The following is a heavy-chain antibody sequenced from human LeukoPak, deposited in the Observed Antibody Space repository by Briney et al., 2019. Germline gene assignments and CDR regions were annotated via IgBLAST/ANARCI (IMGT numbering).Heavy chain of an antibody. J-gene: IGHJ4*02. CDR1: GFTFSSSA. D-gene: IGHD6-19*01. V-gene: IGHV3-30*04. Sequence: PGRSLRLSCAASGFTFSSSAMHWVRQAPGKGLEWVAVISYDGSNKYYAASVKGRFTISRDNSKNTLYLQMNSLRAEDTAVYYCASPSGSSGWYRYYFDYWGQGTLVTVSS. CDR3: ASPSGSSGWYRYYFDY. CDR2: ISYDGSNK.